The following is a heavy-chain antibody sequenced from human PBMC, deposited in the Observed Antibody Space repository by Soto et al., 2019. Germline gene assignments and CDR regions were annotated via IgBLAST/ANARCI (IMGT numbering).Heavy chain of an antibody. D-gene: IGHD2-2*01. CDR1: GGSISRSSYY. V-gene: IGHV4-39*07. CDR2: IYYSGST. CDR3: ARGGEDIVVVPAAHPFDY. J-gene: IGHJ4*02. Sequence: QLQLQESGPGLVKPSETLSLTCTVSGGSISRSSYYWGWIRQPPGKGLEWIGNIYYSGSTYYNPSLKSRVTISVDTSKNQFSLKLSSVTAADTAVYYCARGGEDIVVVPAAHPFDYWGQGTLVTVSS.